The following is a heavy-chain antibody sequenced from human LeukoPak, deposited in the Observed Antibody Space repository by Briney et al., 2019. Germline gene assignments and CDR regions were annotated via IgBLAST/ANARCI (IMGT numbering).Heavy chain of an antibody. CDR3: ATTSGYRNYYYYYLDV. V-gene: IGHV4-34*12. CDR1: GGSSSGYY. CDR2: SFNGGNT. D-gene: IGHD3-22*01. J-gene: IGHJ6*03. Sequence: PSETLSLTCVVYGGSSSGYYWSWIRQPPGRGLEWIGTSFNGGNTYKNPSLKSRVTIFVDASKNQFSLTLTSVTAADTAVYYCATTSGYRNYYYYYLDVWGKGTTVTVSS.